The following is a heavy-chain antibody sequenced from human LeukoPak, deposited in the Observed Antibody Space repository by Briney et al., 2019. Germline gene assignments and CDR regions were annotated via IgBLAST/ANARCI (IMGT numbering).Heavy chain of an antibody. Sequence: PGRSLRLSCAASGFTFSRYVMHWVRQAPGKGLEGVAVISYDGYDKYHADSVKGRFTISRDNSKNTLYLQMSSLRAEDMAVYYCAKDGDIAAAGYYFDYWGQGTLVTVSS. CDR3: AKDGDIAAAGYYFDY. CDR2: ISYDGYDK. D-gene: IGHD6-13*01. J-gene: IGHJ4*02. CDR1: GFTFSRYV. V-gene: IGHV3-30*18.